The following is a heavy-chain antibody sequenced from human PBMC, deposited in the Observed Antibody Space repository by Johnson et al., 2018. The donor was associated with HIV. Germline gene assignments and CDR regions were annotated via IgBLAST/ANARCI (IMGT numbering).Heavy chain of an antibody. CDR3: TTEKHAPRAFDI. CDR1: GFTFSSYG. D-gene: IGHD1-14*01. CDR2: ISYDGSNK. Sequence: QVQLVESGGGVVQPGRSLRLSCAASGFTFSSYGMHWVRQAPGKGLEWVAVISYDGSNKYHADSVKGRFTISRDNSKNTLYLQMNSLKTEDTAVYYCTTEKHAPRAFDIWGQGTMVTVSS. J-gene: IGHJ3*02. V-gene: IGHV3-30*03.